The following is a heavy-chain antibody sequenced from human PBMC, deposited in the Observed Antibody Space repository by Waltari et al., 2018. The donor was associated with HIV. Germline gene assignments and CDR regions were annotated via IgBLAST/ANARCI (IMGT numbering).Heavy chain of an antibody. CDR3: ARDFDSSGSTRYFQH. J-gene: IGHJ1*01. V-gene: IGHV1-18*01. CDR1: YG. CDR2: ISAYNGNT. D-gene: IGHD6-19*01. Sequence: YGISWVRQAPGQGLEWMGWISAYNGNTNYAQKLQGRVTMTTDTSTSTAYMELRSLRSDDTAVYYCARDFDSSGSTRYFQHWGQGTLVTVSS.